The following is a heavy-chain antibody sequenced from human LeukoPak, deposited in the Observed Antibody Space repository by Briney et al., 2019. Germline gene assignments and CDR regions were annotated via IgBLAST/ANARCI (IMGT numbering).Heavy chain of an antibody. V-gene: IGHV1-18*01. CDR3: MRGGRDYFDY. CDR1: GYTFTSYG. CDR2: ISANNGNT. Sequence: GASAKVSCKASGYTFTSYGISWVRQAPGQGLEWMGWISANNGNTNYVQKLQGRVTMTTDTSTSTVYMELRSLRSDDTAVYYCMRGGRDYFDYWGQGTLVTVSS. J-gene: IGHJ4*02. D-gene: IGHD3-10*01.